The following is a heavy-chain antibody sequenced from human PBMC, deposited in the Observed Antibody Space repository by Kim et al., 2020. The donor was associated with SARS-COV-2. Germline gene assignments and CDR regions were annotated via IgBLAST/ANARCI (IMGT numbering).Heavy chain of an antibody. J-gene: IGHJ3*02. D-gene: IGHD3-22*01. CDR3: ASQVPYYYDSGGYEAPDAFDI. CDR1: GGSISSDGYY. CDR2: IYYSGST. Sequence: SETLSLTCTVSGGSISSDGYYWIRNRQHQGQGLEWNGYIYYSGSTNYSPSLQSRVTISVDTSKYPFSLKLSSVTAADTAVYYCASQVPYYYDSGGYEAPDAFDIWGQGTLVTVSS. V-gene: IGHV4-31*03.